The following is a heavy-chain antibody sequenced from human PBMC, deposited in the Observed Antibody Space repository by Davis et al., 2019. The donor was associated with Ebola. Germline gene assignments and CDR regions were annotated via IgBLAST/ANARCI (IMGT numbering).Heavy chain of an antibody. CDR2: INHSGST. V-gene: IGHV4-34*01. CDR3: ARDGLWELLHSFDI. J-gene: IGHJ3*02. Sequence: PSETLSLTCAVYGGSFSGYYWSWIRQPPGKGLEWIGEINHSGSTNYNPSLKSRVTISVDTSKNQFSLRLTSVTAADTAVYYCARDGLWELLHSFDIWGQGTMVTVSS. D-gene: IGHD1-26*01. CDR1: GGSFSGYY.